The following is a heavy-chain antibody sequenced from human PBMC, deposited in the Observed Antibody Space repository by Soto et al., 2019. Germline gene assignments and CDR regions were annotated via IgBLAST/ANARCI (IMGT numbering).Heavy chain of an antibody. D-gene: IGHD3-10*01. Sequence: VRLLESGGGLVQPGGSLRLSCAGSGFTFSSNAMSWVRQAPGKGLEWVSSVIGDGYASDYADSVKGRFTVSRHNSKNTLYLQMNSLRAEDTAVYYCAKRHYYGSGSFALATWGQGTLVTVSS. V-gene: IGHV3-23*01. CDR1: GFTFSSNA. CDR2: VIGDGYAS. J-gene: IGHJ4*03. CDR3: AKRHYYGSGSFALAT.